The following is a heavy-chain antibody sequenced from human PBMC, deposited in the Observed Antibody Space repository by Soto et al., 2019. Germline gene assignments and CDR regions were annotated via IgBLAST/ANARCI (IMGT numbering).Heavy chain of an antibody. Sequence: PGGSLRLSCAASGFTFSSYAMSWARQAPGKGLEWVSAISGSGGNTYYADSVKGRFTISRDNSKNTLFLQMNSLRAEDTAVYYCAKDREHYGSSWYEKGAFDYWGQGTLVTVSS. CDR3: AKDREHYGSSWYEKGAFDY. CDR1: GFTFSSYA. CDR2: ISGSGGNT. V-gene: IGHV3-23*01. D-gene: IGHD6-13*01. J-gene: IGHJ4*02.